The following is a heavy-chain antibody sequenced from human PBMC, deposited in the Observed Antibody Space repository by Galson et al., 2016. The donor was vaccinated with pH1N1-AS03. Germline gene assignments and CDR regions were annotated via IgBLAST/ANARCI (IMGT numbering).Heavy chain of an antibody. Sequence: SVKVSCKASGGTFSSYAISWVRQAPGQGLEWMGGIIAMFGTANYAQKVQGRVTITADKSTSTAYMELSSLRSEDTAVYYCARDANYDLWSGHAAFDIWGQGTMVTVSS. J-gene: IGHJ3*02. CDR3: ARDANYDLWSGHAAFDI. V-gene: IGHV1-69*06. D-gene: IGHD3-3*01. CDR1: GGTFSSYA. CDR2: IIAMFGTA.